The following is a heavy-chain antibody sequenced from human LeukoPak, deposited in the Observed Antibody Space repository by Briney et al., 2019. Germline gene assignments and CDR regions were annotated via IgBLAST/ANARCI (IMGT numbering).Heavy chain of an antibody. J-gene: IGHJ6*03. Sequence: GGSLRLSCAASGFTVSSNYMSWVRQAPGKGLGWVSVIYSGGSTYYADSVKGRFTISRDNSKNTLYLQMNSLRAEDTAVYYCARATIYSSIAARLSGYYYYYMDVWGKGTTVTVSS. CDR1: GFTVSSNY. D-gene: IGHD6-6*01. CDR3: ARATIYSSIAARLSGYYYYYMDV. CDR2: IYSGGST. V-gene: IGHV3-66*01.